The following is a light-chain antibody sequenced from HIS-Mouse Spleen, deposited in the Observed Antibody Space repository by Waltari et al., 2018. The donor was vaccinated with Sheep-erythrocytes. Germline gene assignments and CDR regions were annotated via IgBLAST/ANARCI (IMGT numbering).Light chain of an antibody. V-gene: IGKV1-9*01. CDR2: AAS. CDR1: QGISSY. CDR3: QQLNSYPHT. Sequence: DIQLTQSPSLLSASVGDRVTITCRASQGISSYFASYQQKPGKAPQLLPYAASTLQSGVPSTFSGSGSGTEFTLTISSLQPEDFATYYCQQLNSYPHTFGQGTKLEIK. J-gene: IGKJ2*01.